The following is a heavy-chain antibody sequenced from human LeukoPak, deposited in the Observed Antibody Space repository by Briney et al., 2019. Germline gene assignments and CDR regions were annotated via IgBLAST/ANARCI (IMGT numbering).Heavy chain of an antibody. J-gene: IGHJ4*02. CDR2: ISSSSSYI. V-gene: IGHV3-21*01. D-gene: IGHD6-13*01. CDR1: GFTFSSYS. CDR3: VRAGGSSWSDF. Sequence: GSLRLSCAASGFTFSSYSMNWVRQAPGKGLEWVSSISSSSSYIYYADSVKGRFTIPRDNAKNSLYLQMNSLRAEDTAVYYCVRAGGSSWSDFWGQGTLVTVSS.